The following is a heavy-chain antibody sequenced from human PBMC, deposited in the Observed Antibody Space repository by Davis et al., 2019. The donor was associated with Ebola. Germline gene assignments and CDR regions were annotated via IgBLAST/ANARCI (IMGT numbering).Heavy chain of an antibody. Sequence: GESLKISCAASGFTFSDYYMTWIRQAPGKGLEWVSYISSSGRTIYYGDSVRGRFTISRDNAKNSLYLQMNSLRAEDTAVYYCAREVDTAMADGHYMDVWGKGTTVTVSS. V-gene: IGHV3-11*01. D-gene: IGHD5-18*01. CDR3: AREVDTAMADGHYMDV. CDR1: GFTFSDYY. J-gene: IGHJ6*03. CDR2: ISSSGRTI.